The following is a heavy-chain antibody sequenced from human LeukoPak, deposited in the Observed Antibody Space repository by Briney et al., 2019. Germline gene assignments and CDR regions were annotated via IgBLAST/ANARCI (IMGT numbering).Heavy chain of an antibody. CDR1: GFSLGTSGVG. J-gene: IGHJ4*02. CDR3: AHRDYYDSSGYLH. V-gene: IGHV2-5*02. CDR2: LFWDDDE. D-gene: IGHD3-22*01. Sequence: SGPTLVNPTQTLTLTCTFSGFSLGTSGVGGGWIRQPPGKTLEWLSLLFWDDDERYSPSLKSRLPITMDTSINQVVLTMTHINPVDSATYYCAHRDYYDSSGYLHWGQGTLVTVSS.